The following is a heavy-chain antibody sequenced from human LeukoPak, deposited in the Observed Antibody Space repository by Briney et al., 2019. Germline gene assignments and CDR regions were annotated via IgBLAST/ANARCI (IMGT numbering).Heavy chain of an antibody. Sequence: SGPTLVKPTQTLTLTCTFSGFSLSASGVGVGWIRQPPGRALEWLALIYWDDDKRYSPSLESRLTITKDTSKNQAVLTMTNMDPVDTATYYCAHKGYSSSWYWDYFDYWGQGTLVTVSS. CDR1: GFSLSASGVG. CDR3: AHKGYSSSWYWDYFDY. J-gene: IGHJ4*02. CDR2: IYWDDDK. V-gene: IGHV2-5*02. D-gene: IGHD6-13*01.